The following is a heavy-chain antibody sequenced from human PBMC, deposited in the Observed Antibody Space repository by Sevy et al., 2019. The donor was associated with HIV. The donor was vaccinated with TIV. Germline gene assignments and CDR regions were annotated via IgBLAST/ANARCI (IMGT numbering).Heavy chain of an antibody. J-gene: IGHJ4*02. CDR3: LRDLLRPVVVPAASFDY. V-gene: IGHV3-64D*06. Sequence: GGSLRLSCSASGFTFNYYGMYWVRQAPGKGLQYVSGISSNGYSTDYGDSVKGRFTISRDNSKNTLYLQMSSLRAEDTAVYSCLRDLLRPVVVPAASFDYWGQGTLVTVSS. CDR1: GFTFNYYG. D-gene: IGHD2-2*01. CDR2: ISSNGYST.